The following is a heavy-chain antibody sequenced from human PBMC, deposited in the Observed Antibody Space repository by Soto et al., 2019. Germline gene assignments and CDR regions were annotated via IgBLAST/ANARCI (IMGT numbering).Heavy chain of an antibody. J-gene: IGHJ6*02. CDR1: GFTFSSYA. D-gene: IGHD6-13*01. CDR2: ISGSGGST. CDR3: AKDLDSSSWFGQPEDYYYYGMDV. V-gene: IGHV3-23*01. Sequence: GGTLRLSCAASGFTFSSYAMSWVRQAPGKGLEWVSAISGSGGSTYYADSVKGRFTISRDNPKNTLYLQMNSLRAEDTAVYYCAKDLDSSSWFGQPEDYYYYGMDVWGQGTTVTVSS.